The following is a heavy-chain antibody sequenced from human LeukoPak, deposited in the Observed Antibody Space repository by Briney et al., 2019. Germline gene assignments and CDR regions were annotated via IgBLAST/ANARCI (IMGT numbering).Heavy chain of an antibody. Sequence: SQTLSLTCAISGDSVSSNIAAWNWIRQSASSCLELRGRTYYRSKWYNDYSVSVKSRITINPDTSKNQFSLQLNSVTPEDTAVYYCAREHDKTDAFDLWGQGTMVTVSS. CDR2: TYYRSKWYN. V-gene: IGHV6-1*01. J-gene: IGHJ3*01. CDR3: AREHDKTDAFDL. CDR1: GDSVSSNIAA.